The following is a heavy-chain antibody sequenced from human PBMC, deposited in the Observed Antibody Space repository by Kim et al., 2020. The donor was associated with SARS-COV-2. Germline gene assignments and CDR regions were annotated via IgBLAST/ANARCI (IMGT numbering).Heavy chain of an antibody. CDR2: INHSGST. CDR1: GGSFSGYY. V-gene: IGHV4-34*01. CDR3: ARLDYFVY. J-gene: IGHJ4*02. Sequence: SETLSLTCAVYGGSFSGYYWSWIRQPPGKGLEWIGEINHSGSTNYNPSLKSRVTISVDTSKNQFSLKLSSVTAADTAVYYCARLDYFVYWGQGTLVTVSS.